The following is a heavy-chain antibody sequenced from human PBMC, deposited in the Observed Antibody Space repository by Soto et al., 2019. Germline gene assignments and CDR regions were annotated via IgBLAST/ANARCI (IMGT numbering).Heavy chain of an antibody. CDR1: GGSISSTYW. Sequence: SETLSLTCAVSGGSISSTYWWSWVRQPPGKGLEWIGEIYHSGSAYYNPSLKSRVTISVDKSKNQFSLRLTSVTASDTALYYCARESGTAMGKAYYYGMDVWGQGTTVTVSS. J-gene: IGHJ6*02. D-gene: IGHD5-18*01. CDR3: ARESGTAMGKAYYYGMDV. CDR2: IYHSGSA. V-gene: IGHV4-4*02.